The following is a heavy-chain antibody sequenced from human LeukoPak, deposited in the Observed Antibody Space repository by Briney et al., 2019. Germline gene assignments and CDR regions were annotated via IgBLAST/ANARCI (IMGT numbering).Heavy chain of an antibody. CDR2: IYPGDSDT. CDR3: ARTGVATSGDTFDF. Sequence: GESLKISCKSSGYTFTNYWIGWVRQMPRKGLEWMGIIYPGDSDTRYSPSFQGQVTISADKSISTAYLQWSSLKASDTAMYYCARTGVATSGDTFDFWGQGTMVTVSS. CDR1: GYTFTNYW. D-gene: IGHD6-13*01. J-gene: IGHJ3*01. V-gene: IGHV5-51*01.